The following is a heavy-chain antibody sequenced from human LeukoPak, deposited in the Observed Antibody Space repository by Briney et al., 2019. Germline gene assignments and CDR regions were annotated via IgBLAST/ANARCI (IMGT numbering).Heavy chain of an antibody. J-gene: IGHJ3*02. CDR2: ISYDGSNK. Sequence: GGSLRLSCAASGFTFSSYALHWVRQAPGKGLEWVAVISYDGSNKYHADSVKGRFTISRDNSKNTLYLQMNSLRSEDTAVYYCARGAYYDSGDYDRSGFFDIWGQGTMVTVSS. CDR1: GFTFSSYA. V-gene: IGHV3-30-3*01. D-gene: IGHD3-22*01. CDR3: ARGAYYDSGDYDRSGFFDI.